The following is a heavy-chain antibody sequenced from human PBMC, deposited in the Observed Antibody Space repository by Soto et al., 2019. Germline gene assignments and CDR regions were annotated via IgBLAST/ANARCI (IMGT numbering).Heavy chain of an antibody. Sequence: QVRLVQSGAEVKKPGASVKVSCKASGYTFTSYAMHWVRQAPGQRLEWMGWINAGNGNTKYSQKFQGSVTITSDTSASTAYMELSSLRSEDTAVYYCARCANSEIAARHYWYFALWGRGTLVTVSS. V-gene: IGHV1-3*01. D-gene: IGHD6-6*01. CDR1: GYTFTSYA. CDR2: INAGNGNT. J-gene: IGHJ2*01. CDR3: ARCANSEIAARHYWYFAL.